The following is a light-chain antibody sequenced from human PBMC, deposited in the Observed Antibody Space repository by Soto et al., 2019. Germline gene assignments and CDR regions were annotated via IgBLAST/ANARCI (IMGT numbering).Light chain of an antibody. Sequence: QSALTQPASVSGSPGQSITISCTGTSSDVGGYNYVSWYQQHPGKAPKLMIYDVSNRPSGVSKRFSGSKSGNTASLTISGLQAEDEADNYCSSYTSSSTYVFGTGTKVTVL. V-gene: IGLV2-14*01. J-gene: IGLJ1*01. CDR2: DVS. CDR1: SSDVGGYNY. CDR3: SSYTSSSTYV.